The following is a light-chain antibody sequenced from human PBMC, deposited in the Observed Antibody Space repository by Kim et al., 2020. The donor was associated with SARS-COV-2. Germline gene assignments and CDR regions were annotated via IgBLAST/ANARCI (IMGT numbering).Light chain of an antibody. CDR2: RNN. CDR3: SAWDSILSAWV. CDR1: SNDVANVG. Sequence: SQPATPTCTGTSNDVANVGATWLPQHQRLPPELLSSRNNNRPSGISGRFSASRSGDTASLTITGLQPEDEADYYCSAWDSILSAWVFGGGTQLTVL. V-gene: IGLV10-54*01. J-gene: IGLJ3*02.